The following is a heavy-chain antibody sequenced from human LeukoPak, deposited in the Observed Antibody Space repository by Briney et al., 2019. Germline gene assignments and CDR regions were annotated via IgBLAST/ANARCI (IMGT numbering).Heavy chain of an antibody. Sequence: ASVTVSCKASGYTFTSYDSNWVRQATGQGLEWMGWMNPNSGNTGYAQKFQGRVTMTRNTSISTAYMELSSLRSEDTAVYYCARVRGRTGRAAGYWGQGTLVTVSS. CDR3: ARVRGRTGRAAGY. CDR1: GYTFTSYD. V-gene: IGHV1-8*01. CDR2: MNPNSGNT. J-gene: IGHJ4*02. D-gene: IGHD2-15*01.